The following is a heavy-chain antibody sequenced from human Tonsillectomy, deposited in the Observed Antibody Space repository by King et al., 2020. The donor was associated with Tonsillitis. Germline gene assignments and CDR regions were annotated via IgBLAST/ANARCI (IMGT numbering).Heavy chain of an antibody. Sequence: QLVQSGGGLVQPGGSLRLSCAASVFTFSSYWMSWVRQAPGKGLEWVANIKQDGSEKYYVDSVKGRFTISRDNAKNSLYLQMNSQRAEDTAVYYCARDTPKDYWGQGTLVTVSS. J-gene: IGHJ4*02. V-gene: IGHV3-7*01. CDR1: VFTFSSYW. CDR3: ARDTPKDY. CDR2: IKQDGSEK.